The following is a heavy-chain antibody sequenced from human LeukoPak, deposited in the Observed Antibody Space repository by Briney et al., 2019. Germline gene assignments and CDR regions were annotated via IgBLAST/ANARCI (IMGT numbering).Heavy chain of an antibody. V-gene: IGHV1-69*13. Sequence: SVKVSCKASGGTFSYYGISWVRQAPGQGLERMGGIIPIFGTTNYAQKFQGRVTITADESTSTAYMELSSLRSDDTAVYYCAREDSSGYYWDYWGQGTLVTVSS. D-gene: IGHD3-22*01. CDR3: AREDSSGYYWDY. CDR2: IIPIFGTT. J-gene: IGHJ4*02. CDR1: GGTFSYYG.